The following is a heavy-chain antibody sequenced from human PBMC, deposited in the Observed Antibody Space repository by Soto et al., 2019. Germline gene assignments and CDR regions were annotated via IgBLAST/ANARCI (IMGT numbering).Heavy chain of an antibody. V-gene: IGHV1-8*01. CDR3: VRGYSSSWYSLGD. CDR1: GYTFISYY. CDR2: MNPNSGNT. J-gene: IGHJ4*02. D-gene: IGHD6-13*01. Sequence: QVQLVQSGSEVKKPGDSVKVSCRTSGYTFISYYINLVRQATGQGHEWMGWMNPNSGNTGYAQKFQGRVTMTRNTSISTAYLDRSRLRSEDTAVYCCVRGYSSSWYSLGDWGQGTLVTVSS.